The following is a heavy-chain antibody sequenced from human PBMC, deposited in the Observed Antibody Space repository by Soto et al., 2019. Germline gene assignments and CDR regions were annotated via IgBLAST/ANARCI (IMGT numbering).Heavy chain of an antibody. CDR2: VSGGGSNT. CDR1: GLTFSNYA. J-gene: IGHJ4*02. CDR3: ARSGSDWFTFDY. V-gene: IGHV3-23*01. Sequence: EVQLLESGGGLVQPGGSLRLSCAASGLTFSNYAMSWVRQAPGKGLEWVSAVSGGGSNTYFADSVRGRFTISRDNSENTLYLQLNRLRAEDTAVYYCARSGSDWFTFDYWGQGALLTVSS. D-gene: IGHD6-19*01.